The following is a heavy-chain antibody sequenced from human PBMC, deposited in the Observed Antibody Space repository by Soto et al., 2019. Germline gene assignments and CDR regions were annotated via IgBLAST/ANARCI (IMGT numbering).Heavy chain of an antibody. CDR1: GFSLTTDRVG. Sequence: QITLKESGPTLVKPTQPLTLTCTFSGFSLTTDRVGVGWIRQPPGEALEWLAVIYWDDTKTYRPSLESRLTITKDTSKNQVALTMTNMDSVDTATYYCAHAYDGRSLYWGQGTLVTVSS. J-gene: IGHJ4*02. D-gene: IGHD3-22*01. CDR3: AHAYDGRSLY. V-gene: IGHV2-5*02. CDR2: IYWDDTK.